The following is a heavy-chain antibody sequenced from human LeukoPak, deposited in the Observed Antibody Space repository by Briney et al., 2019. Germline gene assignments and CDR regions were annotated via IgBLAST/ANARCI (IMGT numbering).Heavy chain of an antibody. CDR2: ISAYNGNT. D-gene: IGHD5-12*01. CDR1: GYTFTSYG. CDR3: ARLESGYDYAPVDY. Sequence: AAVKVSCKASGYTFTSYGISWVRQAPGQGLEWMGWISAYNGNTNYAQKLQGRVTMTTDTSTRPAYMELRSLRSDDTAVYYCARLESGYDYAPVDYWGQGTLVTVPS. V-gene: IGHV1-18*04. J-gene: IGHJ4*02.